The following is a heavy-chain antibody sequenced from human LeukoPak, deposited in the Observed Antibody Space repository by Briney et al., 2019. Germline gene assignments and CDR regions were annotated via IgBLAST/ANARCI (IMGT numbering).Heavy chain of an antibody. J-gene: IGHJ4*02. V-gene: IGHV4-59*01. Sequence: SETLSLTCTVSGGSISIYYWSWIRQPPGKALEWIGYIYYRGSPNYNPSLKSRVTISIDTSKNQFSLRLSSVTAADTAVYYCARDGGDEILDYWGQGTLVTVSS. D-gene: IGHD4-17*01. CDR1: GGSISIYY. CDR3: ARDGGDEILDY. CDR2: IYYRGSP.